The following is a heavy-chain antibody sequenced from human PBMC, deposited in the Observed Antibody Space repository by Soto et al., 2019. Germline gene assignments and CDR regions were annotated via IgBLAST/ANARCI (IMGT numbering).Heavy chain of an antibody. D-gene: IGHD3-3*01. CDR2: IFYSGST. J-gene: IGHJ3*02. CDR3: ARSIWSGYLNAFDI. Sequence: PSECLSLTCTVSSGSISSYYWSWIRQPPGKGLEFIGYIFYSGSTNYNPSLKSRVTISVDTSKNQFSLNLISVTAADTAVYYCARSIWSGYLNAFDIWGQGTMVTVSS. CDR1: SGSISSYY. V-gene: IGHV4-59*08.